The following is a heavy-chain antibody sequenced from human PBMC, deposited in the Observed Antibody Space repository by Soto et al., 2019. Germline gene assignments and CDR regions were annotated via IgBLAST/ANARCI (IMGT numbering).Heavy chain of an antibody. CDR2: INSDGSST. CDR1: GFTSSNYW. Sequence: EVQLVESGGGLVQPGGSLRPSYAASGFTSSNYWMHWVRQAPGKGLVWVSRINSDGSSTSYADSVKGRFTISRDNAKNTLDRQMRGLRAEDMAVYYCASSVRSGSFPYYYYAMDVSGQGTTVTVSS. CDR3: ASSVRSGSFPYYYYAMDV. J-gene: IGHJ6*02. V-gene: IGHV3-74*01. D-gene: IGHD3-10*01.